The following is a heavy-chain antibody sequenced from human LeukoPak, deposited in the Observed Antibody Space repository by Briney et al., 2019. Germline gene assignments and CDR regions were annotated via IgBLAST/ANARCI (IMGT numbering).Heavy chain of an antibody. CDR1: GYSFTSYW. Sequence: GESLKISCKGSGYSFTSYWIGWVRQMPGKGLEWTGIIYPGDSDTRYSPSSQGQVTISADKSISTAYLQWSSLKASDTAMYYCARPVAMVRGVPHYFDYWGQGTLVTVSS. J-gene: IGHJ4*02. CDR2: IYPGDSDT. CDR3: ARPVAMVRGVPHYFDY. V-gene: IGHV5-51*01. D-gene: IGHD3-10*01.